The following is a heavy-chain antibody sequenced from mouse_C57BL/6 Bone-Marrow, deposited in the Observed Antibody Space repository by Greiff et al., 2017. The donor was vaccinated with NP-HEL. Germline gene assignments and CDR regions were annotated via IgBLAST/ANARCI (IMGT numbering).Heavy chain of an antibody. CDR1: GFNIKDDY. V-gene: IGHV14-4*01. D-gene: IGHD1-1*01. J-gene: IGHJ2*01. CDR2: IDPENGDT. Sequence: VQLQQSGAELVRPGASVKLSCTASGFNIKDDYMHWVKQRPEQGLEWIGWIDPENGDTEYASKFQGQATISADTSSNTASLQLSSLTSEDTAVYYCTPLYYYGSKGYWGQGTTLTVSS. CDR3: TPLYYYGSKGY.